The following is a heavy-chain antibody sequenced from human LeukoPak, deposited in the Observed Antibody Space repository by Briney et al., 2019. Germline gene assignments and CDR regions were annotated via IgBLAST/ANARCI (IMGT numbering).Heavy chain of an antibody. Sequence: SVNLSCKASAGTFSSYAISWVRQAPGQGIEWMGGIITIFGTANYAQKFQGRVTITTDESTSTAYMELSSLRSEDTAVYYCASNDYWGQGALVTVSS. CDR3: ASNDY. CDR1: AGTFSSYA. CDR2: IITIFGTA. J-gene: IGHJ4*02. V-gene: IGHV1-69*05.